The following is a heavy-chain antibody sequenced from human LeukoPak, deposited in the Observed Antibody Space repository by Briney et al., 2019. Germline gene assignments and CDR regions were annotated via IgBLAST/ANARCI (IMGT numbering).Heavy chain of an antibody. V-gene: IGHV3-23*01. CDR3: AKSGGGYSSGWFY. CDR1: GFTFSSYG. CDR2: ISNNGSNT. Sequence: GGSLRLSCAASGFTFSSYGMNWVRQAPGKGLEWVSGISNNGSNTYYADSVKGRFTISRDNSKNTLYLQMNSLRAEDTAVYYCAKSGGGYSSGWFYWGQGTLVTVSS. J-gene: IGHJ4*02. D-gene: IGHD6-19*01.